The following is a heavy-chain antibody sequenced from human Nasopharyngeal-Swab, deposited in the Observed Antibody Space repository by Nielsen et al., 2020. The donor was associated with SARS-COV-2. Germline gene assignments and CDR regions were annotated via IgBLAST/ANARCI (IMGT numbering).Heavy chain of an antibody. J-gene: IGHJ4*02. CDR2: INPSGGST. D-gene: IGHD3-22*01. V-gene: IGHV1-46*01. CDR3: TRGPGSSSYYDTNGFPWYFDY. Sequence: WVRQAPGQGLEWMGIINPSGGSTSYAQKFQGRVTMTRDTSTSTVYMELRSLTSEDTALYYCTRGPGSSSYYDTNGFPWYFDYWGQGTLVTVSS.